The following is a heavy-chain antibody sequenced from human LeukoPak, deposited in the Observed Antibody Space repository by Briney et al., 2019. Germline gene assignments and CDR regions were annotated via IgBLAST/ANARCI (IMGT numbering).Heavy chain of an antibody. CDR1: GFTLSSHA. V-gene: IGHV3-23*01. Sequence: GSLILYCAASGFTLSSHAMSWVRQAPGKGLDWVAAISGDGGDTYHVDSVKDRFTISRDRSKHALYLQMNSLRAEDTATYYCARSDCSPISCYLLDYWGQGTPVTVSS. D-gene: IGHD2-2*01. J-gene: IGHJ4*02. CDR3: ARSDCSPISCYLLDY. CDR2: ISGDGGDT.